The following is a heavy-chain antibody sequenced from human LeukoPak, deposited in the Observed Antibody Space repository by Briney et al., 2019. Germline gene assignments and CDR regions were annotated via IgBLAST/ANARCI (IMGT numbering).Heavy chain of an antibody. CDR2: ISSSSSYT. D-gene: IGHD5-12*01. CDR1: GFTFSDYY. J-gene: IGHJ4*02. V-gene: IGHV3-11*06. CDR3: ARVMVATGYYFDY. Sequence: GSLRLSCAASGFTFSDYYMSWIRQAPGKGLEWVSYISSSSSYTNYADSVKGRFTISRDNAKNSLYLQMNSLRAEDTAVYYCARVMVATGYYFDYWGQGTLVTVSS.